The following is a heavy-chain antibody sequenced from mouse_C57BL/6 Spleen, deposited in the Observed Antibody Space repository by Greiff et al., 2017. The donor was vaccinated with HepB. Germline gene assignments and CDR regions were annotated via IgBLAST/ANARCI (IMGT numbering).Heavy chain of an antibody. CDR1: GYTFTSYW. Sequence: QVQLQQPGAELVRPGSSVKLSCKASGYTFTSYWMHWVKQRPIQGLEWIGNIDPSDSETHYNQKFKDKATLTVDKSSSTAYMQLSSLTSEDSAVYYCARDYYDYDEGTWFADWGQGTLVTVSA. CDR2: IDPSDSET. V-gene: IGHV1-52*01. D-gene: IGHD2-4*01. CDR3: ARDYYDYDEGTWFAD. J-gene: IGHJ3*01.